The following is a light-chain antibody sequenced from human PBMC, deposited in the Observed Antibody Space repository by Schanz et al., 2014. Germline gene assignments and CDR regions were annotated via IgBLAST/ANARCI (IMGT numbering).Light chain of an antibody. V-gene: IGKV1-5*01. CDR1: QSISGW. J-gene: IGKJ3*01. CDR3: QQYNSYSA. Sequence: DIQMTQSPSTLSASVGDRVTLTCRASQSISGWLAWYQQKPGSAPKLLIYDASSLESGVPSRFSGSGSETEFTLTISSLQPEDFATYYCQQYNSYSAFGPGPKVDMK. CDR2: DAS.